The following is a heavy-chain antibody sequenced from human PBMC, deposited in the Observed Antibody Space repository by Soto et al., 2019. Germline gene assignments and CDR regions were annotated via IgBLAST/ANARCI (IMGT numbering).Heavy chain of an antibody. CDR2: IYYTGST. D-gene: IGHD5-12*01. CDR3: ARLGRWLQALDS. Sequence: SETLSLTCTVSGGSISDYYWSWIRQPPGKGLEWVGYIYYTGSTTYNPSLKSRLTLSVDTSKNQFSLKLRSVSAADTAVYYCARLGRWLQALDSWGQGTLVTVAS. CDR1: GGSISDYY. V-gene: IGHV4-59*08. J-gene: IGHJ4*02.